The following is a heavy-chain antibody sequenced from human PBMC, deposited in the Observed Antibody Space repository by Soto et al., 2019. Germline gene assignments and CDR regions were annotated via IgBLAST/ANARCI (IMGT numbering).Heavy chain of an antibody. CDR1: GGSISKSNHF. D-gene: IGHD2-21*01. CDR2: ILYSGTT. J-gene: IGHJ4*02. Sequence: SETLSLTCTVSGGSISKSNHFWGWIRQAPGKGLEWIASILYSGTTSYNSSLKSRVAISVDTSKNQFSLKLNSVTAADTAVYYCARLGWGNGDSDYWGQGTLVTVSS. CDR3: ARLGWGNGDSDY. V-gene: IGHV4-39*01.